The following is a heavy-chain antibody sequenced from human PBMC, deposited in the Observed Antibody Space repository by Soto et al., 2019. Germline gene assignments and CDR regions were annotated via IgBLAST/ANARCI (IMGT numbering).Heavy chain of an antibody. Sequence: PGGSLRLSCTASGFTFGDYAMSWFRQAPGKGLEWVGFIRSKAYGGTTEYAASVKGRFTISRDDSKSIAYLQMNSLKTEDTAVYYCTRALAYCGGDCYSPWLYMDVWGKGTTVTVSS. CDR1: GFTFGDYA. V-gene: IGHV3-49*03. CDR3: TRALAYCGGDCYSPWLYMDV. J-gene: IGHJ6*03. CDR2: IRSKAYGGTT. D-gene: IGHD2-21*01.